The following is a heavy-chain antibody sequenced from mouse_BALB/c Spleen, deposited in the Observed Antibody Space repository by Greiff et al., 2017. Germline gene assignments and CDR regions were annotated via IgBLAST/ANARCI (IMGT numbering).Heavy chain of an antibody. CDR3: ATGGNFWYFDV. Sequence: QVQLQQSGAELVRPGTSVKVSCKASGYAFTNYLIEWVKQRPGQGLEWIGYINPYNDGTKYNEKFKGKATLTSDKSSSTAYMELSSLTSEDSAVYYGATGGNFWYFDVWGAGTTVTVSS. J-gene: IGHJ1*01. V-gene: IGHV1-54*01. CDR1: GYAFTNYL. CDR2: INPYNDGT. D-gene: IGHD2-1*01.